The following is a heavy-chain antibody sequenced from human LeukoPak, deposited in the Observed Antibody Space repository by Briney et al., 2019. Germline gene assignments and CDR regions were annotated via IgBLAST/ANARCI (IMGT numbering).Heavy chain of an antibody. CDR1: GGSISTSSYY. Sequence: LESLSLTCTVSGGSISTSSYYWGWIRQPPGKGLEWIGIIYYSGSTYYNPSLESRVTISLDMSKNQFSLNLTSVTAADTAVYYCATPGYCSTIDCYYYMDVWGKGTTVTVSS. D-gene: IGHD2-2*01. J-gene: IGHJ6*03. CDR2: IYYSGST. CDR3: ATPGYCSTIDCYYYMDV. V-gene: IGHV4-39*01.